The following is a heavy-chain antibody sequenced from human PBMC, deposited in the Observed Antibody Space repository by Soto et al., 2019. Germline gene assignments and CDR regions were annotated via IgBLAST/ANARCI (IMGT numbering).Heavy chain of an antibody. D-gene: IGHD6-19*01. CDR3: ARGHRPRYKQWLVNNYYMDV. CDR1: GYTFTSYD. J-gene: IGHJ6*03. V-gene: IGHV1-8*01. Sequence: QVQLVQSGAEVKKPGASVKVSCKASGYTFTSYDINWVRQATGQGLEWMGWMNPNSGNTGYAQKFQGRVTMTRNTSISTAYMELSSLRSEDTAVYYCARGHRPRYKQWLVNNYYMDVWGKGTTVTVSS. CDR2: MNPNSGNT.